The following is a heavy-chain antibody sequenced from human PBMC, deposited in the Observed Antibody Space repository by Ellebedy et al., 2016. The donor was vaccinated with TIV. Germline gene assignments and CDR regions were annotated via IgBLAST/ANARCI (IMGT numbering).Heavy chain of an antibody. J-gene: IGHJ6*02. CDR3: ARQHVVVVTALRTLRRRGLDV. D-gene: IGHD2-21*02. Sequence: PGGSLRLSCEASGFTFSDYYMIWIRQAPGKGPEWVSFISSSGTFTNYTDAVKGRFTIPRDNAQNSMYLQMSSLRAEDSAVYYCARQHVVVVTALRTLRRRGLDVWGQGTTVIVSS. CDR1: GFTFSDYY. CDR2: ISSSGTFT. V-gene: IGHV3-11*06.